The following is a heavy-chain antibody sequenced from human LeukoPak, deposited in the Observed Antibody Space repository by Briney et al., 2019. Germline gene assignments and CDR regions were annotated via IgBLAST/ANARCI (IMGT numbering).Heavy chain of an antibody. CDR1: GYTFTGYY. CDR2: INPNSGGT. CDR3: ARVLRNYYDSSGYYYFDY. J-gene: IGHJ4*02. V-gene: IGHV1-2*02. D-gene: IGHD3-22*01. Sequence: ASVTVSCTTSGYTFTGYYMHWVRQAPGQGLEWMGWINPNSGGTNYAQKFQGRVTITRDTSISTAYMELSRLRSDDTAVYYCARVLRNYYDSSGYYYFDYWGQGTLVTVSS.